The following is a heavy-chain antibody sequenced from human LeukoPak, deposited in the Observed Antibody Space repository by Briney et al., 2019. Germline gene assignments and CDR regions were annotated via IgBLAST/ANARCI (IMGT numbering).Heavy chain of an antibody. CDR2: ISLRGGSK. Sequence: PGRSLRLSCAASEFTFSTFGMHWVRQAPGKGLEWVAAISLRGGSKYYADSVKGRFTISRDNSKNTLYLQMNSLRAEDTAVYYCARTNYYDSSGYYGWYFDLWGRGTLVTVSS. D-gene: IGHD3-22*01. CDR3: ARTNYYDSSGYYGWYFDL. J-gene: IGHJ2*01. CDR1: EFTFSTFG. V-gene: IGHV3-30*03.